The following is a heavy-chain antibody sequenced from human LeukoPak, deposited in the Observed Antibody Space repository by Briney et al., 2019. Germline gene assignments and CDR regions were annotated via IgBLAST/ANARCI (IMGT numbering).Heavy chain of an antibody. CDR3: AKDQYGGNPQYYFDY. J-gene: IGHJ4*02. CDR2: ITNGGNT. V-gene: IGHV3-23*01. D-gene: IGHD4-23*01. Sequence: PGGSLRLSCAASGFIFSNYAMTWVRQAPGKGLQWVSTITNGGNTYYADFVKGRFTISRDNSKNTLYLQMNSLRAEDTAVYYCAKDQYGGNPQYYFDYWGQGTLVTVSS. CDR1: GFIFSNYA.